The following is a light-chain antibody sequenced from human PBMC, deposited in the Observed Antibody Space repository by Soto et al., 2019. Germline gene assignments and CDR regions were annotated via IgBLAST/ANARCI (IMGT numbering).Light chain of an antibody. CDR2: EVS. Sequence: ALTQPPSASGSAGQSVTISCTGTSGDVGGYNYVSWYQQHPGKAPKLMIYEVSKRPSGVPDRFSGSKSGNTASLTVSGLQAEDEADYYCSSYAGSNRVFGTGTKVTVL. CDR3: SSYAGSNRV. J-gene: IGLJ1*01. CDR1: SGDVGGYNY. V-gene: IGLV2-8*01.